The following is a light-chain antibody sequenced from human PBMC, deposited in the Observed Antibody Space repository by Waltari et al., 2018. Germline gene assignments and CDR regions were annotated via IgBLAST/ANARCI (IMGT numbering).Light chain of an antibody. J-gene: IGKJ1*01. CDR1: QTVVYSSDHNNY. CDR2: WAS. Sequence: DIVMTQSPDSLAVSLGERATINCKSSQTVVYSSDHNNYLAWYQQKLGQPPKLLIYWASTRASGVPERFSGSGSGTDFTLTISSLQAEDVAVYYCQQYYDTPRTFGQGTRVEIK. V-gene: IGKV4-1*01. CDR3: QQYYDTPRT.